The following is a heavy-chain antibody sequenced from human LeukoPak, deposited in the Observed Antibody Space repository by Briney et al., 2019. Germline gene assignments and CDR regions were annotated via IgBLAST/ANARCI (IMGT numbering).Heavy chain of an antibody. J-gene: IGHJ4*02. V-gene: IGHV3-11*05. CDR2: VMPSRGST. CDR1: GFSVSDYS. D-gene: IGHD3-16*01. Sequence: NTGGSLRLSCAASGFSVSDYSISWIRQSPGKGPEWISYVMPSRGSTNYADSVKGRFTISRDNAKNSVALQLDGLRADDTAVYFCTRERRGSYYAFESWGQGTLATVSS. CDR3: TRERRGSYYAFES.